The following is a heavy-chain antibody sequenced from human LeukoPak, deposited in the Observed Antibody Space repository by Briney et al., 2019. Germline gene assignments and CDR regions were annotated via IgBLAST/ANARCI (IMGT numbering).Heavy chain of an antibody. CDR1: GFTFTNYA. Sequence: GGSLRLSCAASGFTFTNYAMNWVRQVPGKGLEWISLISWNSGTIGYADSVKGRFTISRDNANNFLYLQMNSLRAEDTALYYCARAYKDRSLAGKKEFFQHWGQGTLVTVSS. CDR3: ARAYKDRSLAGKKEFFQH. CDR2: ISWNSGTI. D-gene: IGHD6-19*01. V-gene: IGHV3-9*01. J-gene: IGHJ1*01.